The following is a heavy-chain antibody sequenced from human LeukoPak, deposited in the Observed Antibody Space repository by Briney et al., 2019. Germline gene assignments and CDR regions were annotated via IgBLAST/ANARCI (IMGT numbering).Heavy chain of an antibody. Sequence: GGSLRLSCAASGFTFSSYGMHWVRQAPGKGLEWVAVISYDGSNKYYADSVKGRFTISRDNSKNTLYLQMNSLRAEDTAVYYCAKSGDGSGSYENYFDYWGQGILVTVSS. CDR2: ISYDGSNK. J-gene: IGHJ4*02. CDR1: GFTFSSYG. V-gene: IGHV3-30*18. CDR3: AKSGDGSGSYENYFDY. D-gene: IGHD3-10*01.